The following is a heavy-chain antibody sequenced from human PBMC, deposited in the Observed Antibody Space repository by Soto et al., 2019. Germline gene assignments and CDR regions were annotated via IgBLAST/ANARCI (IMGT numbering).Heavy chain of an antibody. Sequence: GALRLSCAASGFTFSSYAMSWVRQAPGKGLEWVSAISGSGGSTYYADSVKGRFTISRDNSKNTLYLQMNSLRAEDTAVYYCAKDRDSSSWYGRNYYYYYMDVWGKGTTVTVSS. J-gene: IGHJ6*03. CDR2: ISGSGGST. CDR3: AKDRDSSSWYGRNYYYYYMDV. CDR1: GFTFSSYA. V-gene: IGHV3-23*01. D-gene: IGHD6-13*01.